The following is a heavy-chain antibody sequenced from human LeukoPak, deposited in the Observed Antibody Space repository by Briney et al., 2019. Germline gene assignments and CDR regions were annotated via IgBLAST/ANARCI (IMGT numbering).Heavy chain of an antibody. J-gene: IGHJ4*02. CDR2: IYYSGST. CDR1: GGSISSSSYY. D-gene: IGHD3-3*01. Sequence: SETLSLTCTVSGGSISSSSYYWGWIRQPPGKGLEWIGSIYYSGSTYYNPSLKSRVTISVDTSKNQFSLKLSSVTAADTAVYYCARLEWPGTFDYWGQGTLVTVSS. V-gene: IGHV4-39*01. CDR3: ARLEWPGTFDY.